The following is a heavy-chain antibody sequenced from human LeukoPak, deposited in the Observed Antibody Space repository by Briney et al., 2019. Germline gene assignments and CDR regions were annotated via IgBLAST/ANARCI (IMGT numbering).Heavy chain of an antibody. CDR3: AKDPNSPLYCSSTSCYSGWFDP. J-gene: IGHJ5*02. Sequence: AGGSLRLSCAASGFTFSSYGMHWVRQAPGKGLEWVAVISYVGSNKYYADSVKGRFTISRDNSKNTLYLQMNSLRAEDTAVYYCAKDPNSPLYCSSTSCYSGWFDPWGQGTLVTVS. CDR2: ISYVGSNK. CDR1: GFTFSSYG. D-gene: IGHD2-2*01. V-gene: IGHV3-30*19.